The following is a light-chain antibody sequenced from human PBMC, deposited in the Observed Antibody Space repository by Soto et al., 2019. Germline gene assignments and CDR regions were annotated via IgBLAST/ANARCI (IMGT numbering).Light chain of an antibody. CDR3: QSADNSGSNYV. V-gene: IGLV3-25*03. J-gene: IGLJ1*01. Sequence: SYELTQPPSVSVSPGQTARITCFGDALSKQYVSWNQQRPGQAPVLVIYKDTERPSGIPERFSGSTSGTTVTLTIGGVQAEDEADYFCQSADNSGSNYVFGTGTKVTVL. CDR2: KDT. CDR1: ALSKQY.